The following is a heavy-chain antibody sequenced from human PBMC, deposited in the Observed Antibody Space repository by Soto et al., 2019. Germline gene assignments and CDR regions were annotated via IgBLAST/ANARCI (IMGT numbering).Heavy chain of an antibody. CDR1: GGSIRSGDYY. CDR2: VHYSGNT. V-gene: IGHV4-30-4*01. Sequence: QIQLHELGPGLVKPSQTLSLTCTVSGGSIRSGDYYWSWIRQTPERGLEWCGYVHYSGNTFYNPSLKSRATISLDTSRNQFSLNLSSVTAADSAVYYCAREIMAADHFDYWGQGALVTVSS. CDR3: AREIMAADHFDY. D-gene: IGHD6-13*01. J-gene: IGHJ4*02.